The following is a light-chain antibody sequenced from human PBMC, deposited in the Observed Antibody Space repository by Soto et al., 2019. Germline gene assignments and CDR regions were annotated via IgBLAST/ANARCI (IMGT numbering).Light chain of an antibody. V-gene: IGKV1-39*01. CDR1: QNINTF. J-gene: IGKJ2*01. CDR2: AAS. CDR3: QHTYISQHT. Sequence: DIQMTQSPSSLSASVGDRVSIAGRASQNINTFLHWYQQKPGKAPKLLVYAASSLQNGVPSRFSYTGSGWYLSLTVFSLQPDDFRIYHCQHTYISQHTVGQGTKVDIK.